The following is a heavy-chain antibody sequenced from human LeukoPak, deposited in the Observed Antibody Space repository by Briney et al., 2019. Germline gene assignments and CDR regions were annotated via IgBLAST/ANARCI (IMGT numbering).Heavy chain of an antibody. CDR3: ARARGSGNYLDY. D-gene: IGHD3-16*01. J-gene: IGHJ4*02. Sequence: SETLSLTCTVSGGSISSYYWSWIRQPPGKGLEWIGYIYYSGSTNYNPSLKSRVTISVDTSKNQFSLKLSSVTAADTAVYYCARARGSGNYLDYWGQGTLVTVSS. V-gene: IGHV4-59*01. CDR1: GGSISSYY. CDR2: IYYSGST.